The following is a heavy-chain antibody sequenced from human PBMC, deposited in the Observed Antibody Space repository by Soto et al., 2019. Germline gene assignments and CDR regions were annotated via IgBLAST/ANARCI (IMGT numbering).Heavy chain of an antibody. CDR3: ARFITMVRGVSLNWFDP. D-gene: IGHD3-10*01. CDR1: GYSFTSYW. Sequence: GESLKISCKGSGYSFTSYWIGWVRQMPGKGLEWMGIIYPGDSDTRYSPSFQGQVTISADKSISTAYLQWSSLKASDTAMYYCARFITMVRGVSLNWFDPWGQGTLVTVSS. J-gene: IGHJ5*02. CDR2: IYPGDSDT. V-gene: IGHV5-51*01.